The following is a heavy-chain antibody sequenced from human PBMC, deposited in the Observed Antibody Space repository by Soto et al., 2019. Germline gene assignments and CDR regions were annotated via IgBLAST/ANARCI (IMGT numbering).Heavy chain of an antibody. CDR2: INHSGST. Sequence: QVQLQQWGAGLLKSSETLSLTCAVYGEYFSGYYWSWIRQPPGKGLEWIGEINHSGSTNYHPSLKSRVTISVDTSKNQFSLKLNSVAAADTAVYYCAIGEPPSGSISYWGQGTLVSVSS. D-gene: IGHD2-15*01. CDR1: GEYFSGYY. J-gene: IGHJ4*02. V-gene: IGHV4-34*01. CDR3: AIGEPPSGSISY.